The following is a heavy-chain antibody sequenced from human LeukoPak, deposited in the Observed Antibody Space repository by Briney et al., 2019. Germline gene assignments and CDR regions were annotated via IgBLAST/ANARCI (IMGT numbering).Heavy chain of an antibody. CDR1: GFTFRSHA. D-gene: IGHD6-19*01. J-gene: IGHJ4*02. CDR3: AKERSGGWPFDY. CDR2: IYENGGTT. V-gene: IGHV3-23*01. Sequence: GGSLRLSCVGSGFTFRSHAMSWVRQAPEKGLEFVSGIYENGGTTYYADSVKGRFSISRDNSKNTLYLQMNSLRAEDTAIYYCAKERSGGWPFDYWGQGTLVTVSS.